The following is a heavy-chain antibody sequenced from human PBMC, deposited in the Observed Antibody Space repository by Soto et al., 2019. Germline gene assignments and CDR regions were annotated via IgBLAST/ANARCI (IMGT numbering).Heavy chain of an antibody. Sequence: EVQLLESGGDLVQPGGSLRLSCAASGFTFSSYVMRWVRQAPGKGLEWVSGITHSGGSTYYADPVKGRFTISRDNSRNTLYLQMNSLRAEDTAVYYCARAPPNWGPLDHWGQGALVTVSS. D-gene: IGHD7-27*01. J-gene: IGHJ4*02. CDR2: ITHSGGST. CDR3: ARAPPNWGPLDH. CDR1: GFTFSSYV. V-gene: IGHV3-23*01.